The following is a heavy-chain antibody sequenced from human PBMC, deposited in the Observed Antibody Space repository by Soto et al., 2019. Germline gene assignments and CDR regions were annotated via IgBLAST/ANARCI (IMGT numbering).Heavy chain of an antibody. CDR3: ARGKSFGYCSGGSCYTIDY. Sequence: GGSLRLSCTASGFTFSSYSLNWVRQAPGKGLEWVSSISSSSFHIYYADSLKGRFTISRDNAKNSLYLQVNSLRAEDTAVYYCARGKSFGYCSGGSCYTIDYWGQGNLVTVSS. V-gene: IGHV3-21*01. CDR2: ISSSSFHI. D-gene: IGHD2-15*01. CDR1: GFTFSSYS. J-gene: IGHJ4*02.